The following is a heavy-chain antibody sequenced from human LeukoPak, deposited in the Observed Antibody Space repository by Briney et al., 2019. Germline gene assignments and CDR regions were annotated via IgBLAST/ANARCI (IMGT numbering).Heavy chain of an antibody. J-gene: IGHJ4*02. V-gene: IGHV4-34*01. D-gene: IGHD3-22*01. CDR2: INHSGST. CDR1: GGSFRGYY. CDR3: AIGSWDYYDSSGYPHLDY. Sequence: SETLSLTCAVYGGSFRGYYWSWIRQPPGKGLEWIGEINHSGSTNYNPSLKSRVTISVDTSKNQFSLKLSSVTAADTAVYYCAIGSWDYYDSSGYPHLDYWGQGTLVTVSS.